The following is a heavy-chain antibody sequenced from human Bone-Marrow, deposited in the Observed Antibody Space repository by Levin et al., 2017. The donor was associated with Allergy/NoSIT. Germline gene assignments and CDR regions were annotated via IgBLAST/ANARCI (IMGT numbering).Heavy chain of an antibody. CDR3: ARDGYSSSWSPRRGFDP. Sequence: GASVKVSCKASGYTFTSYGISWVRQAPGQGLEWMGWISAYNGNTNYAQKLQGRVTMTTDTSTSTAYMELRSLRSDDTAVYYCARDGYSSSWSPRRGFDPWGQGTLVTVSS. CDR2: ISAYNGNT. D-gene: IGHD6-13*01. CDR1: GYTFTSYG. V-gene: IGHV1-18*01. J-gene: IGHJ5*02.